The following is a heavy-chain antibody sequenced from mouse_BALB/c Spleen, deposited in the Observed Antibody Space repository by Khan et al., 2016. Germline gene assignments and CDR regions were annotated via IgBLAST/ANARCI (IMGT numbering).Heavy chain of an antibody. D-gene: IGHD1-2*01. CDR2: IDPENGDT. J-gene: IGHJ4*01. V-gene: IGHV14-4*02. CDR3: NAVRRRDYAMDY. CDR1: GFNIKDYY. Sequence: VQLKESGADLVRSGASVKLSCTASGFNIKDYYMHWVKQRPEQGLEWIGWIDPENGDTEYAPTFQGKATITADTSYNPDYLPLSSLTSEDTAVYYCNAVRRRDYAMDYWGQGTSVTVSS.